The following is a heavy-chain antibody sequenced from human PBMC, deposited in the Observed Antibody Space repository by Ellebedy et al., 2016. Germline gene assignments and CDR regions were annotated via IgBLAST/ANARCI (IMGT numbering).Heavy chain of an antibody. CDR1: GFTFSSYA. Sequence: GGSLRLSCAASGFTFSSYALHWVRQAPGKGLEWVAVISFDGSNKYYAESVKGRFTISRDNSKSTLYLQMNSLRAEDTAVYYCARGVGSGWFDPWGQGTLVTVSS. V-gene: IGHV3-30*14. J-gene: IGHJ5*02. CDR2: ISFDGSNK. CDR3: ARGVGSGWFDP. D-gene: IGHD2-15*01.